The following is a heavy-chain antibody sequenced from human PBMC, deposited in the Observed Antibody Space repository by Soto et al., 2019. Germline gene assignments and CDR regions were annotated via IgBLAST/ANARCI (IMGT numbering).Heavy chain of an antibody. J-gene: IGHJ6*03. V-gene: IGHV4-59*01. CDR1: GGSISSYY. CDR3: ARGPSYYDFWSGYYDFRPDYYYYYMDV. D-gene: IGHD3-3*01. Sequence: SETLSLTCTVSGGSISSYYWSWIRQPPWKGLEWIGYIYYSESTNYNPSLKSRVTISVDTSKNQFSLKLSSVTAADTAVYYCARGPSYYDFWSGYYDFRPDYYYYYMDVWGKGTTVTVSS. CDR2: IYYSEST.